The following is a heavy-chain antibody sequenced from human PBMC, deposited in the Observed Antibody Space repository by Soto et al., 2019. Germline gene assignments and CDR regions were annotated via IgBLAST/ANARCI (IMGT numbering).Heavy chain of an antibody. CDR1: GASVSSCDW. V-gene: IGHV4-4*02. J-gene: IGHJ4*02. CDR2: IFHTGTT. D-gene: IGHD6-19*01. CDR3: VNRQSSHVSGWSDFDY. Sequence: PSETLSLTCSVSGASVSSCDWCGWVRQPPGGGVEWIGKIFHTGTTLYNPSLESRITISVDTTNNHSSLSMTSVTAADTDIYYWVNRQSSHVSGWSDFDYWGQGTLVTVSS.